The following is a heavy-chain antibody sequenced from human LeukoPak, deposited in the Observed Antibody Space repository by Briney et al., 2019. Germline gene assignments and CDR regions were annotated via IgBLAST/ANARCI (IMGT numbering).Heavy chain of an antibody. V-gene: IGHV4-61*05. CDR2: IYYSGST. Sequence: PSETLSLTCTVSGGSISTSNYYWGWIRQPPGKGLEWIGYIYYSGSTNYNPSLKSRVTISVDTFKNQFSLKLSSVTAADTAVYYCARGQRDGATRSVAFDIWGQGTMVTVSS. J-gene: IGHJ3*02. D-gene: IGHD1-26*01. CDR3: ARGQRDGATRSVAFDI. CDR1: GGSISTSNYY.